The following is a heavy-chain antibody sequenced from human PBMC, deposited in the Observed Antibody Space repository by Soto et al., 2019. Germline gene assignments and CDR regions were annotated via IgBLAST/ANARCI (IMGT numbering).Heavy chain of an antibody. D-gene: IGHD3-22*01. CDR2: ISYDGSNK. J-gene: IGHJ4*02. CDR3: VRENNDDSSGYYLDY. Sequence: LRLSCAASGFTFSSYAMHWVRQAPGKGLEWVAVISYDGSNKYYADSVKGRFTISRDNSKNTLYLQMNSLRAEDTAVYYCVRENNDDSSGYYLDYWGQGTLVTVS. V-gene: IGHV3-30-3*01. CDR1: GFTFSSYA.